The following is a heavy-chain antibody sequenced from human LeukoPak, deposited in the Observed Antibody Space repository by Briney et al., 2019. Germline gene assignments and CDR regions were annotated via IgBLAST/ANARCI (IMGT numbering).Heavy chain of an antibody. Sequence: GASVKVSRKVSRYTLTELSMHWVRQAPGKGLERMGGFDPEDGETIYAQKFQGRVTMTEDTSTDTAYMELSSLRSEDTAVYYCATAYGDGRSDYWGQGTLVTVSS. D-gene: IGHD4-17*01. V-gene: IGHV1-24*01. CDR2: FDPEDGET. J-gene: IGHJ4*02. CDR1: RYTLTELS. CDR3: ATAYGDGRSDY.